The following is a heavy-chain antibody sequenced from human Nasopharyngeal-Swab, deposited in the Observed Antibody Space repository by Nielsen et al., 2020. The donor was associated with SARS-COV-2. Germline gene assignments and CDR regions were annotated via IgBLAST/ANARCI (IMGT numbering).Heavy chain of an antibody. CDR2: IYHSGST. J-gene: IGHJ5*02. CDR3: ARDRSYCSGGSCYGGNWFDP. CDR1: GGSISSSNW. Sequence: GSLRLSCAVSGGSISSSNWWSWVRQPPGKGLEWIGEIYHSGSTNYNPSLKSRVTISVDTSKNQFSLKLSSVTAADTAVYYCARDRSYCSGGSCYGGNWFDPWGQGTLVTVSS. V-gene: IGHV4-4*02. D-gene: IGHD2-15*01.